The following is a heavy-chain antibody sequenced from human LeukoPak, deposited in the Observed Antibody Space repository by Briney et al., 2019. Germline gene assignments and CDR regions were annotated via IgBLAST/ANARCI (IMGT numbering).Heavy chain of an antibody. CDR2: MNPNSGNT. D-gene: IGHD3-10*01. Sequence: GASVKVPCKASGYTFTSYDINWVRQATGQGLEWMGWMNPNSGNTGYAQKFQGRVTMTRNTSISTAYMELSSLRSEDTAVYYCARVRRGVISPLIYYYYMDVWGKGTTVTISS. V-gene: IGHV1-8*01. J-gene: IGHJ6*03. CDR3: ARVRRGVISPLIYYYYMDV. CDR1: GYTFTSYD.